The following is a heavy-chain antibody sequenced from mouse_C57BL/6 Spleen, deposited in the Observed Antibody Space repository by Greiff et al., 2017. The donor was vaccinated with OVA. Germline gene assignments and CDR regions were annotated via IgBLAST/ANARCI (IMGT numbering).Heavy chain of an antibody. J-gene: IGHJ1*03. CDR3: ATLGLTTVVAKGWYFDV. Sequence: QVQLQQPGAELVRPGSSVKLSCKASGYTFTSYWMHWVKQRPIQGLEWIGNIDPSDSETHYNQKFKDKATLTVDKSSSTAYMQLSSLTSEDSAVYYCATLGLTTVVAKGWYFDVWGTGTTVTVSS. V-gene: IGHV1-52*01. CDR2: IDPSDSET. D-gene: IGHD1-1*01. CDR1: GYTFTSYW.